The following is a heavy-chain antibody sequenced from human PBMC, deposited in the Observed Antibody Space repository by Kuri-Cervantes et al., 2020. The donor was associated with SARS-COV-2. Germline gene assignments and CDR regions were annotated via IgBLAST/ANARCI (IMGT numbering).Heavy chain of an antibody. CDR2: ISSSSSYI. D-gene: IGHD3-16*02. V-gene: IGHV3-21*01. CDR3: ARRGGYLPPDAFDI. Sequence: GESLKISCAASGFTFSSYSMNWVRQAPGKGLEWVSSISSSSSYIYYADSVKGRFTISRDNAKNSLYLQMNSLRAEDTAVYYCARRGGYLPPDAFDIWGQGTRVT. CDR1: GFTFSSYS. J-gene: IGHJ3*02.